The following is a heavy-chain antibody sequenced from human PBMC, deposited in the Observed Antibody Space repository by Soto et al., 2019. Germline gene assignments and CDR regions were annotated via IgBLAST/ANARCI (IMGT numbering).Heavy chain of an antibody. Sequence: EVQLLEAGGGLVQPGGSLRLYCAASGFTFSSYVMSWVCQATGKGLEWVSVISGSGGSTYYADSVKGLFTISRDSSKNTLYLQVNSLRAEDTAVHYCTASSYWYNAFDIWGQGTMVTVSS. V-gene: IGHV3-23*01. D-gene: IGHD6-19*01. CDR2: ISGSGGST. J-gene: IGHJ3*02. CDR1: GFTFSSYV. CDR3: TASSYWYNAFDI.